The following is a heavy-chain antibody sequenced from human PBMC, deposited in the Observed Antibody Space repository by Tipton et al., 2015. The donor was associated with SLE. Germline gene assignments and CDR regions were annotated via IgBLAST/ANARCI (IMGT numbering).Heavy chain of an antibody. D-gene: IGHD6-19*01. Sequence: QLVQSGAEVKKPGASVKVSCKASGYTFTSYYIHWVRQAPGQGLEWMGIINPSGGLTTYAQKFQGRVTMTRHTSISTAYMELSSLRSEDTAVYYCARGVHSSGYYYFDYWGQGTLVTVSS. CDR2: INPSGGLT. CDR3: ARGVHSSGYYYFDY. J-gene: IGHJ4*02. CDR1: GYTFTSYY. V-gene: IGHV1-46*01.